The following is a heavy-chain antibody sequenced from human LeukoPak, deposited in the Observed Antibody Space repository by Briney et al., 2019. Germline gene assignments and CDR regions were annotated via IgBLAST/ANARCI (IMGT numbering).Heavy chain of an antibody. V-gene: IGHV1-18*01. CDR1: GYTFTSYG. CDR2: ISAYNGNK. CDR3: ARGGRGYCTNGVCYPRVDHYMDV. J-gene: IGHJ6*03. D-gene: IGHD2-8*01. Sequence: ASVKVSCKASGYTFTSYGISWVRQAPGQGLEWMGWISAYNGNKNDAQKLRGRVTMTTDTPTSTAYMELRSLRSDDTAVYYCARGGRGYCTNGVCYPRVDHYMDVWGKGTTVTVSS.